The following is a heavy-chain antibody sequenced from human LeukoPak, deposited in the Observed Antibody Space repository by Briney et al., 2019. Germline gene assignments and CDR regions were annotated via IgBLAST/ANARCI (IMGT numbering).Heavy chain of an antibody. Sequence: PGGSLRHSCAASGFTLSSYAMSWVRQAPGKGLEWVSAISGSGGSTYYADSVKGRFTISRDNSKNTLYVQMNSLKAEDTAVYYCAKELSTHFGDYSFDYWGEGSLVTVSS. V-gene: IGHV3-23*01. CDR2: ISGSGGST. CDR3: AKELSTHFGDYSFDY. D-gene: IGHD3-3*02. J-gene: IGHJ4*02. CDR1: GFTLSSYA.